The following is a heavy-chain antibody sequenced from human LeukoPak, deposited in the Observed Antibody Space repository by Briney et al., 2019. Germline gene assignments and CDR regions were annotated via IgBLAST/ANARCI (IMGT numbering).Heavy chain of an antibody. V-gene: IGHV1-46*01. CDR2: INPSGGST. Sequence: ASVKVSCKASGYTFTSYYMHWVRQAPGQGLEWTGIINPSGGSTSYAQKFQGRLTMTRDTSTSTVYMELSSLRSEDTAVYYCARDRGEGYYFDYWGQGTLVTVSS. J-gene: IGHJ4*02. CDR3: ARDRGEGYYFDY. D-gene: IGHD3-10*01. CDR1: GYTFTSYY.